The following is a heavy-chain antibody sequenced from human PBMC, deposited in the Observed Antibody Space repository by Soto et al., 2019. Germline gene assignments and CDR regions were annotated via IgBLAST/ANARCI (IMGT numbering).Heavy chain of an antibody. CDR2: VSPPFRTP. V-gene: IGHV1-69*01. Sequence: QVQLVESGAEVKKPGSSVKVSCKTSGVSFNNNGIGWVRQAPGHGLEWMGGVSPPFRTPNYARKFQGRISITADASTGTVNMDLSSLTSEDTAQYYCAIVLYYGSGSYSPYGMDVWGQGTTVPVSS. CDR3: AIVLYYGSGSYSPYGMDV. D-gene: IGHD3-10*01. CDR1: GVSFNNNG. J-gene: IGHJ6*02.